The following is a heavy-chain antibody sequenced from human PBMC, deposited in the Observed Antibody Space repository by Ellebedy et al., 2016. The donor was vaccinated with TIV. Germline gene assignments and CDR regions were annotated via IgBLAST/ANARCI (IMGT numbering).Heavy chain of an antibody. D-gene: IGHD3-22*01. V-gene: IGHV1-46*01. CDR3: ARGDNYYYDSSGYYYSH. Sequence: ASVKVSCKVSGYTFTRYYLYWVRQAPGQGLDWMGIINPTSGASNYAQKFRGRVTMTRDTSTSTVYMELSSLRSEDTAVYYCARGDNYYYDSSGYYYSHWGQGTLVTVSS. CDR2: INPTSGAS. CDR1: GYTFTRYY. J-gene: IGHJ4*02.